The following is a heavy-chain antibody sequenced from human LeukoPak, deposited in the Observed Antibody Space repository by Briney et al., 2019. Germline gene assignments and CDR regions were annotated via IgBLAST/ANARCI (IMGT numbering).Heavy chain of an antibody. CDR3: ARGGSGGKDWFDP. V-gene: IGHV1-46*01. Sequence: GASVKVSCKASGYTFTSYYMHWVRQAPGQGLGWMGIVTPSSGSTSYAQKFRGRVTMTTDTSTSTVYMELSSLGSADTDVYYCARGGSGGKDWFDPWGQGTLVTVSS. J-gene: IGHJ5*02. CDR2: VTPSSGST. CDR1: GYTFTSYY. D-gene: IGHD6-19*01.